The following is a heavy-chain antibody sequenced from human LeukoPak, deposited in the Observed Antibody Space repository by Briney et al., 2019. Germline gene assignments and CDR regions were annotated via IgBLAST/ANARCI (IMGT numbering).Heavy chain of an antibody. CDR3: ARDRAAADP. D-gene: IGHD6-13*01. J-gene: IGHJ5*02. V-gene: IGHV3-66*01. CDR2: IYSGGST. CDR1: GFTVSSNY. Sequence: GGSLRLSCAASGFTVSSNYMSWVRQAPGKGLEWVSVIYSGGSTYYADPVKGRFTISRDDSKNTLFLQMDRLRADDTAVYYCARDRAAADPWGQGTLVTVSS.